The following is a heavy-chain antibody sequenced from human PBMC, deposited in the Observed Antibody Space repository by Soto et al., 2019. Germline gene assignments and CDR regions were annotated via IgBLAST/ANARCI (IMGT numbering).Heavy chain of an antibody. CDR3: ARSFTMTTVTSFDY. V-gene: IGHV4-59*08. D-gene: IGHD4-4*01. Sequence: KSSETLSLTFTVSGGSISSYYWSWIRQPPGKGLEWIGYIYYSGSTNYNPSLKSRVTISVDTSKNQFSLKLSSVAAADTAVYYCARSFTMTTVTSFDYWGQGTLVTVSS. J-gene: IGHJ4*02. CDR2: IYYSGST. CDR1: GGSISSYY.